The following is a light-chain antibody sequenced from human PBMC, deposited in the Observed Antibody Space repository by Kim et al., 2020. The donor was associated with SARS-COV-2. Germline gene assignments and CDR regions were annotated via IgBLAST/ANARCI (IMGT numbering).Light chain of an antibody. V-gene: IGLV2-14*03. CDR1: YNY. J-gene: IGLJ3*02. CDR3: SSYRSIGSIVV. Sequence: QSALTQPASVSGSPGQSITISCTGYNYVSWYQHHPGKAPKLMIYDVTYRPSGVSNRFSGSKSGKTASLTISGLQAEDEADYYCSSYRSIGSIVVFGG. CDR2: DVT.